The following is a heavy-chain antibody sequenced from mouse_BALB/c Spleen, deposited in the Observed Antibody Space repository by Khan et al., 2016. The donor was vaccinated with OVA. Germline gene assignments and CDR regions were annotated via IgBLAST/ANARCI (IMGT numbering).Heavy chain of an antibody. V-gene: IGHV5-15*02. CDR1: GFTFSDYG. CDR2: ISDLAYTI. D-gene: IGHD1-1*02. CDR3: GGGGGTAPFAY. Sequence: EVELVESGGGLVQPGGSRKLSCAASGFTFSDYGMAWVRQAPGKGLEWVAFISDLAYTIYYAETVTGRFTISRENAKNTPYLEMSSLRSEDSAIYYCGGGGGTAPFAYWGLGTLVTVSA. J-gene: IGHJ3*01.